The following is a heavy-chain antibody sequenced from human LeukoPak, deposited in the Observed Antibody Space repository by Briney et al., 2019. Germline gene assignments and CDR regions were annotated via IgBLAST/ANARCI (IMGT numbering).Heavy chain of an antibody. CDR3: ARRDVYAFDS. CDR1: GFTFSDDY. Sequence: GGSLRLSWAASGFTFSDDYMSWIRQAPGKGLEWVSYISSSSSYTNYADSVKGRFTISRDNAKNSLFLQMNSLRAEDTAVYYCARRDVYAFDSWGQGTLVTVSS. J-gene: IGHJ4*02. CDR2: ISSSSSYT. V-gene: IGHV3-11*06. D-gene: IGHD2/OR15-2a*01.